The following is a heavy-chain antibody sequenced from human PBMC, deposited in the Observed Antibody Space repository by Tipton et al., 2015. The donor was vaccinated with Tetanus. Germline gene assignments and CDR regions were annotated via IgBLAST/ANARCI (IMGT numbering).Heavy chain of an antibody. J-gene: IGHJ2*01. CDR2: VYYTGNT. V-gene: IGHV4-59*02. CDR3: ARVGAWTTPRDAVKSGSFWYPDL. Sequence: TLSLTCTVSGDSVSGYYWSWIRQPPGQGLEWVGYVYYTGNTNYNPSLTIRVTISMDRAENQNSLKMNSVTAAATAVSYCARVGAWTTPRDAVKSGSFWYPDLWGRGSLVTVSS. D-gene: IGHD2-15*01. CDR1: GDSVSGYY.